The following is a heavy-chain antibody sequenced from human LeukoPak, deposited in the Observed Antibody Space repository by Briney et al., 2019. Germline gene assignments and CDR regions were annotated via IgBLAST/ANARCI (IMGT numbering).Heavy chain of an antibody. J-gene: IGHJ4*02. V-gene: IGHV3-11*01. Sequence: PGGSLRLSCAASGFTFSDYYMSWIRQAPGKGLEWVSYISSSGSTVYYADSVKGRFTISRDNAKNSLYLQMNSLRAEDTAVYYCARSPQKYYDFWSGYSEFDYWGQGTLVTVSS. CDR1: GFTFSDYY. CDR2: ISSSGSTV. D-gene: IGHD3-3*01. CDR3: ARSPQKYYDFWSGYSEFDY.